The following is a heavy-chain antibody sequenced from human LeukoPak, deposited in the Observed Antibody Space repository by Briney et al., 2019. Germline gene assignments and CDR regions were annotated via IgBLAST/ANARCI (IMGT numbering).Heavy chain of an antibody. Sequence: SVKVSCKPSGGTFSSYAITWVRQAPGQGLEWMGGIIPMSGTANYAQKFQGRVTITADESTSAAYMELSSLRSEDTAVYYCARSPSGYSGDDPVYYWGQGTLVTVSS. CDR2: IIPMSGTA. CDR1: GGTFSSYA. J-gene: IGHJ4*02. D-gene: IGHD5-12*01. CDR3: ARSPSGYSGDDPVYY. V-gene: IGHV1-69*13.